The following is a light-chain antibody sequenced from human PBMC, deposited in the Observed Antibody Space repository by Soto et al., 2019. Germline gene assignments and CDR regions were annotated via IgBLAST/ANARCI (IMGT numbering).Light chain of an antibody. V-gene: IGKV1-9*01. CDR3: QQSYSTPVA. CDR1: QGITTD. J-gene: IGKJ1*01. CDR2: PAS. Sequence: DIQLTQFPSFLSASVGDTVSITCRASQGITTDLAWYQQKPGKAPKLLIHPASTLQSGVPSRFSGSGSGTQFTLTISSLLPEDFATYYCQQSYSTPVAFGQGTKVEIK.